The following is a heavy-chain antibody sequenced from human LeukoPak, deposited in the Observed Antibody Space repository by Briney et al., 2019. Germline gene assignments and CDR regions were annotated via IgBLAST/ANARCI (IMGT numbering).Heavy chain of an antibody. Sequence: SETPSLTCTVSGGSISNYYWSWIRQPPGKGLEWIGYIYYSGSTNYNPSLKSRVTISVDTSKNQFSLKLTPVTAADTAMYYCARGGNDFWSGLMYNWFDPWGQGTLVTVSS. CDR3: ARGGNDFWSGLMYNWFDP. V-gene: IGHV4-59*01. CDR2: IYYSGST. J-gene: IGHJ5*02. CDR1: GGSISNYY. D-gene: IGHD3-3*01.